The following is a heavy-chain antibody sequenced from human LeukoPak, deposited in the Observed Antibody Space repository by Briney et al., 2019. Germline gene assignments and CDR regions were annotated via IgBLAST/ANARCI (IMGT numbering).Heavy chain of an antibody. CDR2: VWFDGSNK. CDR1: GFTFSYYG. V-gene: IGHV3-33*01. CDR3: AREQYGSDDALDI. J-gene: IGHJ3*02. Sequence: GGSLRLSCAASGFTFSYYGMHWVRQAPGKGLEWVSVVWFDGSNKYYADSVKGRFTVSRDNSKNTMDLQKNSLRAEDTAVYYCAREQYGSDDALDIWGQGTMVTVSS. D-gene: IGHD4-17*01.